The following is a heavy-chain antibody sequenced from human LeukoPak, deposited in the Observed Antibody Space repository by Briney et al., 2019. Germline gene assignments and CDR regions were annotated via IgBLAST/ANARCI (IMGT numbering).Heavy chain of an antibody. CDR3: AKAPYDTSGFSSPNYFDY. D-gene: IGHD3-22*01. CDR2: ITGSGVTT. J-gene: IGHJ4*02. CDR1: GFTFSSYA. V-gene: IGHV3-23*01. Sequence: GGSLRLSCAASGFTFSSYAMSWVRQAPGKGLEWLSTITGSGVTTYYADSVKGRFTISRDNSKNTLFLQMNSLRAEDTAVYYCAKAPYDTSGFSSPNYFDYWGQGTLVTVSS.